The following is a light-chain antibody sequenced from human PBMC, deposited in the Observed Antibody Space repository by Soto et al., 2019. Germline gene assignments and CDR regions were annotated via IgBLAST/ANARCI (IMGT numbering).Light chain of an antibody. CDR2: GAS. J-gene: IGKJ1*01. CDR3: QQYGDSPQT. CDR1: QSVGSS. V-gene: IGKV3-20*01. Sequence: EILLTQSPGTLSLSRGERATLSCRASQSVGSSLSWYQQKPGQAPRLLFYGASNRATAIPDRFSGSGFGTDFTLTITRLEPEDFAVYYCQQYGDSPQTFG.